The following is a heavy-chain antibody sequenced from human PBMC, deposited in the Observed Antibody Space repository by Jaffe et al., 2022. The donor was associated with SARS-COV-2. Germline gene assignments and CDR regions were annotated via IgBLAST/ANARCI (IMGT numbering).Heavy chain of an antibody. Sequence: QVQLQQWGAGLLKPSETLSLTCAVYGGSFSGYYWSWIRQPPGKGLEWIGEINHSGSTNYNPSLKSRVTISVDTSKNQFSLKLSSVTAADTAVYYCARGRGDIVVVPAAYYYYYYMDVWGKGTTVTVSS. CDR1: GGSFSGYY. D-gene: IGHD2-2*01. J-gene: IGHJ6*03. CDR2: INHSGST. CDR3: ARGRGDIVVVPAAYYYYYYMDV. V-gene: IGHV4-34*01.